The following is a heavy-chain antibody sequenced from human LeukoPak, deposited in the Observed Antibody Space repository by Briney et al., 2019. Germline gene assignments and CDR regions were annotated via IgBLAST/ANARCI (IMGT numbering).Heavy chain of an antibody. J-gene: IGHJ3*02. D-gene: IGHD2-15*01. CDR3: ARGIGYCSGGSCYPKAGDAFVI. CDR2: ISSSSSYI. V-gene: IGHV3-21*01. CDR1: GFTLSSYS. Sequence: GGSLRLSCAASGFTLSSYSMNWVRQAPGKGLEWVSSISSSSSYIYYADSVKGRFTISRDNAKNSLYLQMNSLRAEDTAVYYCARGIGYCSGGSCYPKAGDAFVIWGQGTMVTVSS.